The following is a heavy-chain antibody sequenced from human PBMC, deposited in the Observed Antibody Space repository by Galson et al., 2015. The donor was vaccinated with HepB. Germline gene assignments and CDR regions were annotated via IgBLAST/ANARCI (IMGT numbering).Heavy chain of an antibody. Sequence: SVKVSCKASGYTFTSYDINWVRQATGQGLEWMGWMNPNSGNTGYAQKFQGRVTMTRNTSISTAYMELSSLRSEDTAVYYCARRENSGSYYGVRVYYYYGMDVWGQGTTVTVSS. CDR3: ARRENSGSYYGVRVYYYYGMDV. D-gene: IGHD1-26*01. J-gene: IGHJ6*02. CDR2: MNPNSGNT. CDR1: GYTFTSYD. V-gene: IGHV1-8*01.